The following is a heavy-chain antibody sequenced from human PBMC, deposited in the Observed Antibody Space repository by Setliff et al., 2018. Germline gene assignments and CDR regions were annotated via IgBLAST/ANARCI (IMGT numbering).Heavy chain of an antibody. Sequence: PSETLSLTCTVSGGSISSGGYYWSWIRQHPGKGLEWIGYIYYSGSTYYSPSLKSRVIVSVDTSKNQFSLKLGSVTAADTAVYYCARLPGYCNGGNCYGYYTFDIWGQGTMVTVSS. J-gene: IGHJ3*02. V-gene: IGHV4-30-4*08. CDR2: IYYSGST. D-gene: IGHD2-15*01. CDR3: ARLPGYCNGGNCYGYYTFDI. CDR1: GGSISSGGYY.